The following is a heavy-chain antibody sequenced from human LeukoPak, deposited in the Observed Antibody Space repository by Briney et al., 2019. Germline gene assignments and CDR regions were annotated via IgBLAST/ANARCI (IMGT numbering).Heavy chain of an antibody. V-gene: IGHV3-48*04. Sequence: GGSLRLSCAASGFTFSSYWMSWVRQAPGKGLEWVSYISSSGSTIYYADSVKGRFTISRDNAKNSLYLQMNSLRAEDTAVYYCAKLGRNYFDYWGQGTLVTVSS. D-gene: IGHD3-10*01. CDR3: AKLGRNYFDY. CDR2: ISSSGSTI. J-gene: IGHJ4*02. CDR1: GFTFSSYW.